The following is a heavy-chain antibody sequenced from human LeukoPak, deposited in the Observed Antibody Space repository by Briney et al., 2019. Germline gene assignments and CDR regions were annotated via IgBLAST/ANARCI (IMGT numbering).Heavy chain of an antibody. CDR2: FDPEDGET. CDR3: AKSAVAGSLTKAYYFDY. D-gene: IGHD6-19*01. J-gene: IGHJ4*02. Sequence: GASVKVSCKVSGYTLTELSMHWVRQAPGKGLEWMGGFDPEDGETIYAQKFQGRVTMTEDTSTDTAYMELSSLRSEDTAVYYCAKSAVAGSLTKAYYFDYWGQGTLVTVSS. CDR1: GYTLTELS. V-gene: IGHV1-24*01.